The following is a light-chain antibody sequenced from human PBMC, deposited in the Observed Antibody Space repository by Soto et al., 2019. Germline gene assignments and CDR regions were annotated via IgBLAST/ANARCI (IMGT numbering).Light chain of an antibody. CDR1: SSNIGSNR. Sequence: QSVLNQAPSTSGTPGQRVIISCSGSSSNIGSNRVQWYQQLPGTAPKLLVYKNDNRPSGVPDRFSGSKSGTSASLAISDLRSEDEGLYYCATWDDSLSGVLFGGGTQLDRP. V-gene: IGLV1-47*01. J-gene: IGLJ2*01. CDR3: ATWDDSLSGVL. CDR2: KND.